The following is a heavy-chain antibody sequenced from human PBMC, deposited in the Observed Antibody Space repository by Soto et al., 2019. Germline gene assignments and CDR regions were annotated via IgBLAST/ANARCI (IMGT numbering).Heavy chain of an antibody. D-gene: IGHD3-22*01. CDR3: ARDMSYYDSSGSFDY. Sequence: SGFTFSSYGMHWVRQAPGKGLEWVAVIWYDGSNKYYADSVKGRFTISRDNSKNTLYLQMNSLRAEDTAVYYCARDMSYYDSSGSFDYWGQGTLVTVSS. V-gene: IGHV3-33*01. CDR1: GFTFSSYG. CDR2: IWYDGSNK. J-gene: IGHJ4*02.